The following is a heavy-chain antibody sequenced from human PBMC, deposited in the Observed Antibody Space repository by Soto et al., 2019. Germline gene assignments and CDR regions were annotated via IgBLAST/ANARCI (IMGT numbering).Heavy chain of an antibody. CDR1: GFTFDDYA. Sequence: EVQLVESGGGLVQPGRSLRLSCAASGFTFDDYAMHWVRQAPGKGLEWVSGISWNSGSIGYADSVKGRFTISRDNAKNSLYLQMNSLRAEDTALYYCATDSHADIVVVPSATGIDYWGQGTLVTVSS. V-gene: IGHV3-9*01. CDR3: ATDSHADIVVVPSATGIDY. D-gene: IGHD2-2*01. J-gene: IGHJ4*02. CDR2: ISWNSGSI.